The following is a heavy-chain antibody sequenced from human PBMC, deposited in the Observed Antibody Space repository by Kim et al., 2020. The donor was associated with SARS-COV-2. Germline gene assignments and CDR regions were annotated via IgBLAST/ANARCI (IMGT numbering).Heavy chain of an antibody. Sequence: TNYAQKLQGRVTMTTDTSTSTAYMGLRSLRSDDTAVYYCARAHDIVGALDWGQGTLVTVSS. V-gene: IGHV1-18*01. CDR3: ARAHDIVGALD. CDR2: T. J-gene: IGHJ4*02. D-gene: IGHD1-26*01.